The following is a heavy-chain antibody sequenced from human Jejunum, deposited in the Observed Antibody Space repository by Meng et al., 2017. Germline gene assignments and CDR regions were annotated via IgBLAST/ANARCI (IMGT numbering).Heavy chain of an antibody. D-gene: IGHD2-21*01. Sequence: GESLKISCAASGFIFTNYDMSWVRQAPGQGPVWVSTVTINGATHYADTVKGRFTISRDNSKNTLFLQMNSLRAEDTAIYYCAKVLANSQPFDYWGQGTLVTVSS. CDR3: AKVLANSQPFDY. CDR1: GFIFTNYD. J-gene: IGHJ4*02. CDR2: VTINGAT. V-gene: IGHV3-23*01.